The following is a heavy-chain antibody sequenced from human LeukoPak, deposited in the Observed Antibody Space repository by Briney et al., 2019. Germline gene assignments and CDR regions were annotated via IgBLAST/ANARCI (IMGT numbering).Heavy chain of an antibody. CDR3: AREAPGSAFDI. V-gene: IGHV3-66*01. CDR1: GFTVSSNY. J-gene: IGHJ3*02. Sequence: GGSLRLSCAASGFTVSSNYMSWVRQAPGKGLEWVSVIYSGGSTYYADSVKGRFTISRDNSKNTLYLQMNSLRAEETAVYYCAREAPGSAFDIWGQGTMVTVSS. CDR2: IYSGGST.